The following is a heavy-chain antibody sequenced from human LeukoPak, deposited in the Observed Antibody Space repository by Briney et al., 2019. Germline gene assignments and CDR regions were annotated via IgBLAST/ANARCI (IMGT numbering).Heavy chain of an antibody. J-gene: IGHJ5*01. D-gene: IGHD4-23*01. CDR1: GGPISNYY. Sequence: SETLSLTCSVSGGPISNYYWTWIRQPAGGGLEWIGRLQSSGNNNYNASLKSRVSMSVDTSRNQFSLRLSSVTAADTAVYYCTREMASVVTPVSRWLDPWGQGILVTVSS. CDR3: TREMASVVTPVSRWLDP. V-gene: IGHV4-4*07. CDR2: LQSSGNN.